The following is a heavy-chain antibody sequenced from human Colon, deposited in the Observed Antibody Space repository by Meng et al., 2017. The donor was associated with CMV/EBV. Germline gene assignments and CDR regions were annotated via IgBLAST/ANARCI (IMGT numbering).Heavy chain of an antibody. CDR1: GGPLNSKG. CDR3: ARSPLPAALNWFDP. V-gene: IGHV1-69*01. J-gene: IGHJ5*02. Sequence: SGGPLNSKGVGWVRQAPGRGLEWMGGIIPIFGKPKYAQKFQGRVTITADEATSTTYMELNSLTSDDTAVYYCARSPLPAALNWFDPWGQGTLVTVSS. CDR2: IIPIFGKP. D-gene: IGHD2-2*01.